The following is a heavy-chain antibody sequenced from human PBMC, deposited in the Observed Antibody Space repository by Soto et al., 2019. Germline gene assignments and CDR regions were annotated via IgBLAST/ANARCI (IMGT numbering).Heavy chain of an antibody. CDR3: AAEVPDIVVVPAAIGGDY. CDR2: IVVGTGNT. V-gene: IGHV1-58*01. CDR1: GFTFTSSA. D-gene: IGHD2-2*02. J-gene: IGHJ4*02. Sequence: QMQLVQSGPEVKKPGTSVKVSCKASGFTFTSSAVQWVRQARGQRLEWIGWIVVGTGNTNYAQKFQERVTITRDMSTSTAYMELSSLRSEDTAVYYCAAEVPDIVVVPAAIGGDYWGQGTLVTVSS.